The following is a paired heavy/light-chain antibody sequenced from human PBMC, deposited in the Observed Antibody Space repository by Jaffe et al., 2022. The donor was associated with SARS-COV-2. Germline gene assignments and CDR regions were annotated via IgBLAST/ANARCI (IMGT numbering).Heavy chain of an antibody. CDR2: ISSSSSTI. V-gene: IGHV3-48*02. CDR1: GFTFSGYV. Sequence: DVQLVESGGGLVQPGGSLRLSCTASGFTFSGYVMSWVRQAPGMGLQWVSYISSSSSTIYYADSVKGRFTVSRDNAKMSLFLQMNGLRDEDTAVYYCARGMGTKNERPYGVDVWGQGTTVTVSS. J-gene: IGHJ6*02. D-gene: IGHD7-27*01. CDR3: ARGMGTKNERPYGVDV.
Light chain of an antibody. V-gene: IGKV2-28*01. Sequence: DIVMTQSPLSLPVTPGEPASISCRSSQSLLHSTGYTYLDWYLQKPGQSPQLLICLGSDRASGVPDRFSGSGSGTDFTLQISRVEAEDVGVYYCMQALQTPWTFGQGTKVEIK. CDR3: MQALQTPWT. J-gene: IGKJ1*01. CDR1: QSLLHSTGYTY. CDR2: LGS.